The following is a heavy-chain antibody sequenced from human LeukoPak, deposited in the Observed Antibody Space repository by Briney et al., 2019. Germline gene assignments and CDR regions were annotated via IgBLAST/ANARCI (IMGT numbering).Heavy chain of an antibody. CDR1: GFTFNNFA. J-gene: IGHJ4*02. Sequence: GGSLRLSCVASGFTFNNFAMNWVRQGPGEGLEWVSAISGTGSSTYYADSVKGRFTISRDNSKNTLYLQMNSLRAEDTAVYYCAKDKEAYCGGDCYTAFDYWGQGTLVTVSS. CDR2: ISGTGSST. D-gene: IGHD2-21*02. CDR3: AKDKEAYCGGDCYTAFDY. V-gene: IGHV3-23*01.